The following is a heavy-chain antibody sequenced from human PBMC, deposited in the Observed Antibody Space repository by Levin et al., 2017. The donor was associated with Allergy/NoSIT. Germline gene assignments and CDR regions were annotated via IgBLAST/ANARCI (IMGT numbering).Heavy chain of an antibody. D-gene: IGHD3-9*01. V-gene: IGHV4-39*01. CDR2: IYYSGST. J-gene: IGHJ4*02. Sequence: SQTLSLTCTVSGGSISSTSYYWGWIRQPPGKGLEWIGSIYYSGSTYYNPSLKSRVSISVDTSKNQFSLKLSSVTAADTAVYYCATHFIPYDVLTGYYRDPFYFDSWGQGSLVTVSS. CDR1: GGSISSTSYY. CDR3: ATHFIPYDVLTGYYRDPFYFDS.